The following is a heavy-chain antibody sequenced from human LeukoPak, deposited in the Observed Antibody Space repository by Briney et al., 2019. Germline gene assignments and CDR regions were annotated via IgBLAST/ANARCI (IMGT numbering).Heavy chain of an antibody. CDR1: GGSISGYY. V-gene: IGHV4-34*01. D-gene: IGHD3-10*01. Sequence: SETLSLTCTVSGGSISGYYWSWIRQPPGKGLEWIGEINHSGSTNYNPSLKSRVTISVDTSKNQFSLKLSSVTAADTAVYYCARGLNTTYYYGSGSRRYYGMDVWGQGTTVTVSS. CDR2: INHSGST. J-gene: IGHJ6*02. CDR3: ARGLNTTYYYGSGSRRYYGMDV.